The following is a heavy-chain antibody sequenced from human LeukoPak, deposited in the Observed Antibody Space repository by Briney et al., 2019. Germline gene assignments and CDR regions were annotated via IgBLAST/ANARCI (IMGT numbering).Heavy chain of an antibody. J-gene: IGHJ4*02. CDR3: AKDRILSN. Sequence: GGSLRLSCAASGFTFSNFAMSWVRQAPGKGLEWVSGINAGGTTYYADSVKGRFTISRDNFKNTLFLQMNRLRAEDTALYYCAKDRILSNWGQGTLVTVSS. CDR1: GFTFSNFA. D-gene: IGHD2-15*01. V-gene: IGHV3-23*01. CDR2: INAGGTT.